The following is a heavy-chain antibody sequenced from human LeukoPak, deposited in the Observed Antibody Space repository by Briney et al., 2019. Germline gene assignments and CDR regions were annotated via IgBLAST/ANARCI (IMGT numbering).Heavy chain of an antibody. V-gene: IGHV4-59*01. CDR3: ARGYSGYDIGGY. Sequence: SETLSLTCTVSGGSISNYYWSWIRQPPGKGLEWIGYIYNSGSTNYIPSLKSRVTISVDTSRNQFSLKLNSVTAADTAIYYCARGYSGYDIGGYWGQGTLVTVSS. D-gene: IGHD5-12*01. J-gene: IGHJ4*02. CDR1: GGSISNYY. CDR2: IYNSGST.